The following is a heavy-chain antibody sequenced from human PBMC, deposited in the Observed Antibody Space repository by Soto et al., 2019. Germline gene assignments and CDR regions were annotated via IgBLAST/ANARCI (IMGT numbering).Heavy chain of an antibody. CDR1: GFSLSNARMG. V-gene: IGHV2-26*01. D-gene: IGHD1-26*01. CDR2: IFSNDEK. J-gene: IGHJ4*02. CDR3: ARVGRHCGRGEY. Sequence: QVTLKESGPVLVKPTETLTLTCTVSGFSLSNARMGVSWIRQPPGKALEWLAHIFSNDEKSYSTSLKSRLTISKDTSKRQVVLTIANLGPVETATYFCARVGRHCGRGEYWGQGTLVTVSS.